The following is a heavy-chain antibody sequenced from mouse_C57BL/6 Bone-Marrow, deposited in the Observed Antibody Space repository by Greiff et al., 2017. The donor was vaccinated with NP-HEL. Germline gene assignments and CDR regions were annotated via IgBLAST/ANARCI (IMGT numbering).Heavy chain of an antibody. J-gene: IGHJ2*01. CDR2: ISDGGSYT. Sequence: EVKVEESGGGLVKPGGSLKLSCAASGFTFSSYAMSWVRQTPEKRLEWVANISDGGSYTYYPDNVKGRFTISKDNAKNNLYLQMSHLKSEDTAMYYCARDYYGSILPCYWGQGTTLTVSS. V-gene: IGHV5-4*01. D-gene: IGHD1-1*01. CDR3: ARDYYGSILPCY. CDR1: GFTFSSYA.